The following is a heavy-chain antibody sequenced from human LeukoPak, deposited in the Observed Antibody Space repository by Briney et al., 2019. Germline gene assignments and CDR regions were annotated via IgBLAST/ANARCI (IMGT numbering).Heavy chain of an antibody. CDR1: GFTVSSNY. J-gene: IGHJ4*02. V-gene: IGHV3-53*01. CDR3: ARGGGYYPIDY. Sequence: GGSLRLSCAASGFTVSSNYMSWVRQAPGKGLEWVSVLYEDGRIYYADSVKGRFTISRDTSKNILSLQLNGLRAEDTAVYYCARGGGYYPIDYWGQGTLVTVSS. CDR2: LYEDGRI. D-gene: IGHD2-15*01.